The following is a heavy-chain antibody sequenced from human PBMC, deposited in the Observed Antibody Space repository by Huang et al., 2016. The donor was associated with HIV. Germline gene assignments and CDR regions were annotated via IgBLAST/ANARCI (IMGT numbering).Heavy chain of an antibody. D-gene: IGHD3-3*01. J-gene: IGHJ2*01. CDR1: GYTFTSYW. CDR2: IYPAYSDA. CDR3: ARLTGDSDFWNSYYKRYWYVDL. Sequence: EMQLVQSGPEMKKPGESLRISCKASGYTFTSYWIGWVRQMPGKGLEFMGIIYPAYSDAKYGPSFEGQVTFSVDKSINTAYLQVTNVRAADTATYYCARLTGDSDFWNSYYKRYWYVDLWGRGTLVAVSS. V-gene: IGHV5-51*01.